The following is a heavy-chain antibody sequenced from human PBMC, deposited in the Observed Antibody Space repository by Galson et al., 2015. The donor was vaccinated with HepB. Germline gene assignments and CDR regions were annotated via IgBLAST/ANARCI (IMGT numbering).Heavy chain of an antibody. CDR2: IKSKTDGGTT. Sequence: SLRLSCAASGFTFSNAWMSWVRQAPGKGLEWVGRIKSKTDGGTTDYAAPVKGRFTISRDDSKNTLYLQMNSLKTEDTAVYYCTTDSWELPHAFDIWGQGTMVTVSS. V-gene: IGHV3-15*01. D-gene: IGHD1-26*01. J-gene: IGHJ3*02. CDR1: GFTFSNAW. CDR3: TTDSWELPHAFDI.